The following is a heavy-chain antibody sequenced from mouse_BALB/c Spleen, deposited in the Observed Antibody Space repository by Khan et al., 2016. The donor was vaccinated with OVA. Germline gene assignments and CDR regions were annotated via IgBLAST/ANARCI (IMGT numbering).Heavy chain of an antibody. D-gene: IGHD1-1*01. CDR1: GYTFSSYW. J-gene: IGHJ3*01. CDR3: ARSYYYGSSTWFAY. V-gene: IGHV1-69*02. Sequence: QVQLKQPGAELVKPGASVKLSCKASGYTFSSYWMHWVKQRPGQGLEWIGEIDPSDSHTNYNQKFKGKATLNVDKSSSTAYMHLSSLTSEDSEVYYCARSYYYGSSTWFAYLGQGTLVTVSA. CDR2: IDPSDSHT.